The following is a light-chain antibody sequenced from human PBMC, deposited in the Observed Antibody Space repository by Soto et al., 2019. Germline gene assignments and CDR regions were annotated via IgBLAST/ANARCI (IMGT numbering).Light chain of an antibody. CDR1: QSISIW. J-gene: IGKJ1*01. Sequence: DIQMTQSPSTLSASVGDRVTITCRASQSISIWLAWYQQKPGKAPKLLIYAASSLQSGVPSRFSGSGSGTEFTLPISSLQPDDFATYYCQQYNSYSRTFGQGTKVDI. V-gene: IGKV1-5*01. CDR2: AAS. CDR3: QQYNSYSRT.